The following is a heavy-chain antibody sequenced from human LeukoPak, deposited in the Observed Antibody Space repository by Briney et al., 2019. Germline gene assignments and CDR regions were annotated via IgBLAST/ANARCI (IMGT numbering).Heavy chain of an antibody. CDR3: SRGQYRHDY. V-gene: IGHV4-59*01. D-gene: IGHD2-2*01. J-gene: IGHJ4*02. CDR1: GGFISSYY. Sequence: PSETLSLTCTVSGGFISSYYWSWIRQSPGKGLEWIGYIDYSGSTKYNPSLESRVTISLDTSRNQFSLTLTSMTAADTAVYYCSRGQYRHDYWGQGTLVTVSS. CDR2: IDYSGST.